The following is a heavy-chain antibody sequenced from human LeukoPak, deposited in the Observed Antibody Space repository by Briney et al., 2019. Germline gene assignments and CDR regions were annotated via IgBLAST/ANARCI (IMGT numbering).Heavy chain of an antibody. CDR2: IWYDGSNK. J-gene: IGHJ4*02. D-gene: IGHD4-17*01. V-gene: IGHV3-33*06. Sequence: GRSLRLSCAASGFTFSSYGMHWVRQAPGKGLEWVAVIWYDGSNKYYADSVKGRFTISRDNSKNTLYLQMNSPRAEDTAVYYCAKERKVTTWAFDYWGQGTLVTVSS. CDR1: GFTFSSYG. CDR3: AKERKVTTWAFDY.